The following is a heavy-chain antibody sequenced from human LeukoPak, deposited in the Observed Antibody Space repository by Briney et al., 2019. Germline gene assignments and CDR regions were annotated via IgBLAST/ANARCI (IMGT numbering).Heavy chain of an antibody. CDR1: GGSISSYY. V-gene: IGHV4-59*08. D-gene: IGHD1-26*01. Sequence: SETLSLTRTVSGGSISSYYWSWIRQPPGKGLEWIGYIYYSGSTNYNPSLKSRVTISVDTSKNQFSLKLSSVTAADTAVYYCARLYRATDAFDIWGQGTMVTVSS. CDR2: IYYSGST. CDR3: ARLYRATDAFDI. J-gene: IGHJ3*02.